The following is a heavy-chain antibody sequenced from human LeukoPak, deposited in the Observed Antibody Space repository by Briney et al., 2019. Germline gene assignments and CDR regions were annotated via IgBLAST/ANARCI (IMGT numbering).Heavy chain of an antibody. CDR2: ISTYNGNT. V-gene: IGHV1-18*01. CDR3: ARGRDWNYAFEY. CDR1: GYTFTTYG. J-gene: IGHJ4*02. D-gene: IGHD1-7*01. Sequence: ASVKVSCKAFGYTFTTYGISWLRQAPGQGLEWMGWISTYNGNTKYTQKFQGRVTMTTDTSSSTAYMELRSLRSDDTAVYYCARGRDWNYAFEYWGQGTLVTVSS.